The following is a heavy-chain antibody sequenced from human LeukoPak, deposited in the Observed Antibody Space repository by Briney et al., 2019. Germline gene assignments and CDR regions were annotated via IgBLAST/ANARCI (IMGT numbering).Heavy chain of an antibody. J-gene: IGHJ4*02. CDR1: GFTVGSSY. CDR3: ARDANKKNYFDC. V-gene: IGHV3-53*01. D-gene: IGHD2/OR15-2a*01. CDR2: IYTGGST. Sequence: QPGGSLRLSCAASGFTVGSSYMNWVRQAPGKGLEWVSVIYTGGSTYYADSVKGRFTISRDNSKNTLYLQMNSLRAEDTAVYYCARDANKKNYFDCWGQGTLVTVSP.